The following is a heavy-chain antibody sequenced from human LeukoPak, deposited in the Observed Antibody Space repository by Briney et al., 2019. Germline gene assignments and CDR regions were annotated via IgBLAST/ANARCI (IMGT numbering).Heavy chain of an antibody. D-gene: IGHD6-25*01. V-gene: IGHV4-39*07. J-gene: IGHJ6*03. CDR1: GGSISSNSYY. Sequence: SETLSLTCAVSGGSISSNSYYWGWIRQPPGKGLEWIGSIYYSGSTYYNPSLKSRVTISVDTSKNQFSLKLNSVTPEDTAVYYCARVHSSGTLDMDVWGKGTTVTISS. CDR2: IYYSGST. CDR3: ARVHSSGTLDMDV.